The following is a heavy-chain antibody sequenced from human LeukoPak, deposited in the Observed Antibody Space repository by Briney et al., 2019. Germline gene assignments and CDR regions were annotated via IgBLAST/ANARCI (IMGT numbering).Heavy chain of an antibody. D-gene: IGHD3-22*01. CDR1: GYTFTSYG. CDR2: ISAYNGNT. CDR3: ARVRNLAVDYDSSGYYYGLDY. Sequence: ASVKVSCKASGYTFTSYGINWVRQATGQGLEWMGWISAYNGNTNYAQKLQGRVTMTADTSTSTAYMELRSLRSDDTAVYYCARVRNLAVDYDSSGYYYGLDYWGQGTLVTVSS. J-gene: IGHJ4*02. V-gene: IGHV1-18*01.